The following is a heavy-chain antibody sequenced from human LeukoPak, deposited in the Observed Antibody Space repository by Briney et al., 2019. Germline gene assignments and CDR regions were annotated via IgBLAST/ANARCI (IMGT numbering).Heavy chain of an antibody. D-gene: IGHD3-10*01. V-gene: IGHV1-8*03. Sequence: ASVTVSCKATGYIFTSYGINWVRQASGQGLEWMGWMTPNSGNTGYAPNFQGRVTFTRDTSMTTAYMELSSLTSEDTAVYYCARSGTGDERIGVDYWGQGTLVTVSS. J-gene: IGHJ4*02. CDR3: ARSGTGDERIGVDY. CDR1: GYIFTSYG. CDR2: MTPNSGNT.